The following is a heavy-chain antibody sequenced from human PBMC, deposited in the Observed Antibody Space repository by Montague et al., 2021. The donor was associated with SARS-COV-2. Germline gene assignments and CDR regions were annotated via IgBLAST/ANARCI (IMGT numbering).Heavy chain of an antibody. J-gene: IGHJ6*02. Sequence: SETLSLTCAVYGGSFSGYYWSWIRQPPGKGLEWIGEINHSGSTNYNPSLKSRVTISVDTSKNQFSLKLSSVTAADTAAYYCAVNYGSGSYSTYYYGMDVWGQGTTVTVSS. D-gene: IGHD3-10*01. CDR2: INHSGST. V-gene: IGHV4-34*01. CDR1: GGSFSGYY. CDR3: AVNYGSGSYSTYYYGMDV.